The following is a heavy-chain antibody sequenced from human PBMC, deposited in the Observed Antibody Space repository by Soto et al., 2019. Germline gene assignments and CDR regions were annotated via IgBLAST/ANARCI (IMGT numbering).Heavy chain of an antibody. CDR1: GDTFTDYY. CDR3: ARGGHVVVVTAALAY. V-gene: IGHV1-46*01. Sequence: QVQLVQSGAEVKKPGASVKVSCKASGDTFTDYYIHWVRQAPGQGLEWMGTFNPSGGHTTYAQHFLGRMTMTRDTSTSTLDMELTSLTSEDTAVYYCARGGHVVVVTAALAYWCQGTLVTVSS. CDR2: FNPSGGHT. J-gene: IGHJ4*02. D-gene: IGHD2-21*02.